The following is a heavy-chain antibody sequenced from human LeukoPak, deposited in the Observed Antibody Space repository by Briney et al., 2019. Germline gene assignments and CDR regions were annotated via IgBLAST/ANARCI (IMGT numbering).Heavy chain of an antibody. Sequence: PSETLSLTCAVYGGSFSGYYWSWIRQPPGKGPEWIGEINHSGSTNYNPSLKSRVTISVDTSKNQFSLKLSSMTAADTAVYYCARLFGGSIAAAGDFDYWGQGTLVTVSS. D-gene: IGHD6-13*01. J-gene: IGHJ4*02. CDR3: ARLFGGSIAAAGDFDY. V-gene: IGHV4-34*01. CDR2: INHSGST. CDR1: GGSFSGYY.